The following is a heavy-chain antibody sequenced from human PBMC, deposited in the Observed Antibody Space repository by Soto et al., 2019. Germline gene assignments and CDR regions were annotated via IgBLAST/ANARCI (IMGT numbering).Heavy chain of an antibody. CDR2: FDPEDGET. J-gene: IGHJ5*02. CDR1: GYTLTELS. D-gene: IGHD6-19*01. V-gene: IGHV1-24*01. Sequence: ASVKVSCKVSGYTLTELSMHWVRQAPGKGLEWMGGFDPEDGETIYAQKFQGRVTMTEDTSTDTATYYCAHRLSSGWLLHEGWFDPWGPGTLVTVSS. CDR3: WFDP.